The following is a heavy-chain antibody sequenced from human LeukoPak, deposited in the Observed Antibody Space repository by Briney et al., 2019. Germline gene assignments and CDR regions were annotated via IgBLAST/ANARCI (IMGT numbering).Heavy chain of an antibody. Sequence: GGSLRLSCAASGFTFSSYEMNWVRQAPGKGLEWVSYISSSGSTIYYADSVKGRFTISRDNAKNSLYLQMNSLRAEDTAVYYCASLPYYYDSSGYLVYWGQGTLVTVSS. J-gene: IGHJ4*02. CDR2: ISSSGSTI. V-gene: IGHV3-48*03. D-gene: IGHD3-22*01. CDR3: ASLPYYYDSSGYLVY. CDR1: GFTFSSYE.